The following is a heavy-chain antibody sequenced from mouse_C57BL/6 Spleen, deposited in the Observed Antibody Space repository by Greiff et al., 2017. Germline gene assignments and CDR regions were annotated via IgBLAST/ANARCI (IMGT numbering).Heavy chain of an antibody. CDR1: GYTFTDYN. D-gene: IGHD1-1*01. CDR3: ARDYYGSSYPSFAY. J-gene: IGHJ3*01. V-gene: IGHV1-22*01. Sequence: EVQLQQSGPELVKPGASVKMSCKASGYTFTDYNMHWVKQSHGKSLEWIGYINPNNGGTSYNQKFKGKATLTVNKSSSTAYMELRSLTSEDSAVYYCARDYYGSSYPSFAYWGQGTLVTVSA. CDR2: INPNNGGT.